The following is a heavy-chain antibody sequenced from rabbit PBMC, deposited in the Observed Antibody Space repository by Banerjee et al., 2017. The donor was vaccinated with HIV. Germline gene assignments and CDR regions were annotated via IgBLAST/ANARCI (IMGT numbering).Heavy chain of an antibody. V-gene: IGHV1S45*01. J-gene: IGHJ4*01. D-gene: IGHD2-1*01. CDR1: GLDFSSSYW. CDR2: IDTGDGNT. Sequence: QEQLVESGGDLVQPEGSLTLTCTASGLDFSSSYWICWVRQAPGKGLEWIGCIDTGDGNTWYASWVNGRFTISNTASPTVTLRLASVTAADSAAYFGARILGDADWAFNLWGQGTLVTVS. CDR3: ARILGDADWAFNL.